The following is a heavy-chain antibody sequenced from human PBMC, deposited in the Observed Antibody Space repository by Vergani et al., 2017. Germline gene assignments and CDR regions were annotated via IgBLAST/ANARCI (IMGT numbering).Heavy chain of an antibody. J-gene: IGHJ6*03. CDR3: ARGCSSTSCYTGHYYYYYMDV. CDR1: GYTFTSYA. CDR2: INAGNGNT. Sequence: QVQLVQSGAEVKKPGASVKVSCKASGYTFTSYAMHWVRQAPAQTLEWMGWINAGNGNTKYSQKFHGRVTITRDTSASTAYMELSSLRSEDTAVYYCARGCSSTSCYTGHYYYYYMDVWGKGTTVTVSS. V-gene: IGHV1-3*01. D-gene: IGHD2-2*02.